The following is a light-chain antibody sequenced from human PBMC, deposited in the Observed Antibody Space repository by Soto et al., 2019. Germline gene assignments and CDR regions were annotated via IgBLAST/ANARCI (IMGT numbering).Light chain of an antibody. J-gene: IGKJ4*01. Sequence: EIVLTQSPGTLVLSPGDRATLSCRASQRVSSYLAWYQQRPGQAPRLLIYDGSSRATGIPARFSGSGFGTDFTLTIASLEPEDFAVYYCQQRSNWPLTFGGGTKVDIK. V-gene: IGKV3-11*01. CDR3: QQRSNWPLT. CDR2: DGS. CDR1: QRVSSY.